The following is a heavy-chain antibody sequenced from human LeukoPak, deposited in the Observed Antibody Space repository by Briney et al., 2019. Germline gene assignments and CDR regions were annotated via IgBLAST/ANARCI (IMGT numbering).Heavy chain of an antibody. Sequence: SETLSLTCAVSGVSIITYYWTWIRQPPGQALEWIGYIYYTGNTKYNPSLESRVTMSIDTSKNEFSLKIYSVNAADTAVYFCASGSVVTALDQWGQGTLVTVSS. J-gene: IGHJ4*02. CDR3: ASGSVVTALDQ. CDR2: IYYTGNT. CDR1: GVSIITYY. V-gene: IGHV4-59*01. D-gene: IGHD2-21*02.